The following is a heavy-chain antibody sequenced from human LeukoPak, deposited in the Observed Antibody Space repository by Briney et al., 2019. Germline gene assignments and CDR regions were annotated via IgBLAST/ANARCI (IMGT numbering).Heavy chain of an antibody. CDR1: GYTLTELS. J-gene: IGHJ4*02. CDR3: ATVGYCSSTSCYPPLY. CDR2: FDPEDGET. V-gene: IGHV1-24*01. D-gene: IGHD2-2*01. Sequence: GASVKVPCKVSGYTLTELSMHWVRQAPGKGLEWMGGFDPEDGETIYAQKFQGRVTMTEDTSTDTAYMELSSLRSEDTAVYYCATVGYCSSTSCYPPLYWGQGTLVTVSS.